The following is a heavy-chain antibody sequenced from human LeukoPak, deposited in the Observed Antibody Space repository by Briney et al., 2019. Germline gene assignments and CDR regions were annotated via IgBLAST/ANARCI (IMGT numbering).Heavy chain of an antibody. CDR1: GFTFSSYW. CDR2: IKQDGSEK. D-gene: IGHD1-26*01. CDR3: AREVFSGSYYFDY. Sequence: GGSLRLSCAASGFTFSSYWMSWVRQAPGKGLEWVANIKQDGSEKYYVDSVKGRFTISRDNAENSLYLQMNSLRAEDTAVYYCAREVFSGSYYFDYWGQGTLVTVSS. J-gene: IGHJ4*02. V-gene: IGHV3-7*01.